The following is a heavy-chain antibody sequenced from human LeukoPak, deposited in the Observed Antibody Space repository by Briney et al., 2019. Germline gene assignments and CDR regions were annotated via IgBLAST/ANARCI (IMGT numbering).Heavy chain of an antibody. CDR2: INHSGST. Sequence: SETLSLTCAVYGGSFSGYYWSWIRQPPGKGLEWIGKINHSGSTNYNPSLKSRVTISVDTSKNQFSLKLSSVTAADTAVYYCARARRYSSSWYPVSEPWRFDYWGQGTLVTVSS. CDR3: ARARRYSSSWYPVSEPWRFDY. CDR1: GGSFSGYY. V-gene: IGHV4-34*01. D-gene: IGHD6-13*01. J-gene: IGHJ4*02.